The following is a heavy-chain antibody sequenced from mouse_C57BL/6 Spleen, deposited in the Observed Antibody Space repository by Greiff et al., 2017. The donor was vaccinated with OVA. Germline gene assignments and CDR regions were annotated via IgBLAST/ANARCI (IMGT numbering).Heavy chain of an antibody. V-gene: IGHV14-4*01. CDR3: TLYYDYDGGAWFAY. Sequence: EVQLVESGAELVRPGASVQLSCTASGFNIKDDYMHWVKQRPEQGLEWIGWLDPENGDTEYASKFQGKATITADTSSNTAYLQLSSLTSEDTAVYYCTLYYDYDGGAWFAYGGQGTLVTVSA. CDR2: LDPENGDT. J-gene: IGHJ3*01. CDR1: GFNIKDDY. D-gene: IGHD2-4*01.